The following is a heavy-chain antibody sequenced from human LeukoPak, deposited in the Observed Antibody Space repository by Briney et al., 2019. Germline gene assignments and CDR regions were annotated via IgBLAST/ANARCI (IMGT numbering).Heavy chain of an antibody. D-gene: IGHD6-19*01. J-gene: IGHJ4*02. CDR2: IYHSGST. CDR3: ARGRGSSGWSPYYFDY. CDR1: GGSFSGYY. V-gene: IGHV4-34*01. Sequence: SETLSLTCAVYGGSFSGYYWSWVRQPPGKGLEWIGEIYHSGSTNYNPSLKSRVTISVDKSKNQFSLKLSSVTAADTAVYYCARGRGSSGWSPYYFDYWGQGTLVTVSS.